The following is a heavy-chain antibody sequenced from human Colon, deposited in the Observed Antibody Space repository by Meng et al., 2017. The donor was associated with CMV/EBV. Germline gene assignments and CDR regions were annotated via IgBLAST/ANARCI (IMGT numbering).Heavy chain of an antibody. J-gene: IGHJ3*02. CDR2: INPNSGGT. CDR1: GYTFSDYY. D-gene: IGHD6-13*01. V-gene: IGHV1-2*02. CDR3: ARLAPDSSSWFDAFDI. Sequence: ASVNVSCKSSGYTFSDYYMHWVRQAPGKGRAWMGWINPNSGGTNYAQNFQGRVTLTRDTSINTVYMDLSRLTSDDTAGYYCARLAPDSSSWFDAFDIWGQGTRVTVSS.